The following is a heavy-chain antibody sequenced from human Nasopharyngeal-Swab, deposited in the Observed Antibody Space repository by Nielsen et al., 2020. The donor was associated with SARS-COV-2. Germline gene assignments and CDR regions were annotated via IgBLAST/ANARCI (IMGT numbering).Heavy chain of an antibody. CDR3: ARARDWGSYFYYYYMDV. Sequence: SETLSLTCTVSGGSVSTGSYYRTWIRQPPGKGLEWIGYIYNNGSTKYNPSLKSRVTISVDTSKNQFSLKLNSVTAADTAVYYCARARDWGSYFYYYYMDVWGNGTTVTVSS. CDR2: IYNNGST. CDR1: GGSVSTGSYY. J-gene: IGHJ6*03. D-gene: IGHD7-27*01. V-gene: IGHV4-61*01.